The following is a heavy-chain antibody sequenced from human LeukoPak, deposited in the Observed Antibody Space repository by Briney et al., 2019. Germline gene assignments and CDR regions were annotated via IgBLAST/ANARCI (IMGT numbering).Heavy chain of an antibody. Sequence: GGSLRLSCAASGFTFSSYGMSWVRQAPGKGLEWVSAISGSGGSTYYADSVKGRFTISRDNSKNTLYLQMNSLRAEDTAIYYCARDKNYYDSSGRRKVTDYWGQGTLVTVSS. CDR1: GFTFSSYG. D-gene: IGHD3-22*01. CDR2: ISGSGGST. CDR3: ARDKNYYDSSGRRKVTDY. V-gene: IGHV3-23*01. J-gene: IGHJ4*02.